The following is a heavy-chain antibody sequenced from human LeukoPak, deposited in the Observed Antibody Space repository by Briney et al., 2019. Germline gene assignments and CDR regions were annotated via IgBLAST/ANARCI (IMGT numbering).Heavy chain of an antibody. V-gene: IGHV4-39*01. Sequence: SETLSLTCTVSDGSISRTIYYWGWIRQPPGKGLEWIGSIHYSGSTYYNPSLKSRVTISVDTSKNEFSLKLRSVTAADTAVYYCARTAGVAVAGSRQYFDYWGQGTPVTVSS. CDR1: DGSISRTIYY. D-gene: IGHD6-19*01. CDR2: IHYSGST. CDR3: ARTAGVAVAGSRQYFDY. J-gene: IGHJ4*02.